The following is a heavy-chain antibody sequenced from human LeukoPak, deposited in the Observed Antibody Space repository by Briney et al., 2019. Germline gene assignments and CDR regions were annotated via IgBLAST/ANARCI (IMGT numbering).Heavy chain of an antibody. CDR1: GGSISSGSYY. Sequence: SQTLSLTCTVSGGSISSGSYYWSWIRQPAGTGLEWIGRIYTSGSTNYNPSLKSRVTISVDTSKNQFSLKLSSVTAADTAVYYCARERELGYCSGGSCYPFDYWGQGTLVTVSS. V-gene: IGHV4-61*02. D-gene: IGHD2-15*01. J-gene: IGHJ4*02. CDR2: IYTSGST. CDR3: ARERELGYCSGGSCYPFDY.